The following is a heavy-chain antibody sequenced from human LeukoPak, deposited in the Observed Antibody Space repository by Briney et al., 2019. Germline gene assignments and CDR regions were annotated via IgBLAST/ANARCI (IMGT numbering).Heavy chain of an antibody. CDR3: ARGVGYDFWSGRLDY. J-gene: IGHJ4*02. V-gene: IGHV4-34*01. CDR2: INHSGST. Sequence: SETLSLTCAVYGGSFSGYYWSWIRQPPGKGLEWIGEINHSGSTNYNPSLKSRVTISVDTSKNQFSLKLSSVTAVDTAVYYCARGVGYDFWSGRLDYWGQGTLVTVSS. CDR1: GGSFSGYY. D-gene: IGHD3-3*01.